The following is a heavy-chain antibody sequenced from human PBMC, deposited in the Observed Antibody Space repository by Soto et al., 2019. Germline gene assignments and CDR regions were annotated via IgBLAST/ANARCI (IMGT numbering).Heavy chain of an antibody. CDR1: GCSITSGYY. CDR3: ARGLAARSFYYYYGMDV. CDR2: IYHSGST. V-gene: IGHV4-38-2*01. J-gene: IGHJ6*02. D-gene: IGHD6-6*01. Sequence: SETLSLTCAVSGCSITSGYYWGWIRPPPGKGLVWMGSIYHSGSTYYHPSLQSRVTLSVATSKNQFSMKLSSVTAADTALYYCARGLAARSFYYYYGMDVWGQGTTVTVSS.